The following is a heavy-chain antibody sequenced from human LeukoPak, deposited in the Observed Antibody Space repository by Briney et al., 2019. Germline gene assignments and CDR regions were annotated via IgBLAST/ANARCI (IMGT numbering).Heavy chain of an antibody. Sequence: PGGSLRLSCAASGFTFSSYTMSWVRQAPAPGKGLEWVSTIITSGTTTFYADSVKGRFTISRDNSKNTLYLQMNSLRAEDTAVYYCAKNSPKPAGTYFQHCGQGTLVTVSS. CDR1: GFTFSSYT. CDR3: AKNSPKPAGTYFQH. D-gene: IGHD2-2*01. V-gene: IGHV3-23*01. J-gene: IGHJ1*01. CDR2: IITSGTTT.